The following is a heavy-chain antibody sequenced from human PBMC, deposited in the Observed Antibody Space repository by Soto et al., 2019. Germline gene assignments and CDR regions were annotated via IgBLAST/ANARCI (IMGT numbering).Heavy chain of an antibody. CDR3: ARGALFRGFSNMAWSVWFDS. D-gene: IGHD4-4*01. V-gene: IGHV1-69*02. J-gene: IGHJ5*01. CDR2: IIPILGIA. CDR1: GGTFNGCT. Sequence: SVKVSCKASGGTFNGCTISWVRQAPGQGLEWMGRIIPILGIANYAQKLQGRVTITAEKSTSTAYMDLSSLIYEDTAVYYCARGALFRGFSNMAWSVWFDSCSQGTLVTV.